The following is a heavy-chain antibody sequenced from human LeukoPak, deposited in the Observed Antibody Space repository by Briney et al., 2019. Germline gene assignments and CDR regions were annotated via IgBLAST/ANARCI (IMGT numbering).Heavy chain of an antibody. Sequence: QPGRSLRLSCAASGFTFSSYGMHWVRQAPRKGLEWGAVIWYDGSNKYYADSVKGRFTISRDNSKNTLYLQMNSLRAEDTGVYYCAKDLAMITFGGGFDYWGQGTLVTVSS. J-gene: IGHJ4*02. CDR1: GFTFSSYG. CDR3: AKDLAMITFGGGFDY. V-gene: IGHV3-33*06. CDR2: IWYDGSNK. D-gene: IGHD3-16*01.